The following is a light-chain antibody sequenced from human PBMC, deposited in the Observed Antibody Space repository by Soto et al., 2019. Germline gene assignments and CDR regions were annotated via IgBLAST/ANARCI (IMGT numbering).Light chain of an antibody. CDR1: QSVSSY. CDR3: HQRSDWPLT. J-gene: IGKJ4*01. CDR2: DAS. Sequence: EIVLTQSPATLSLSPGERATLSCRASQSVSSYLAWYQQKPGQAPRLLIYDASNRATGIPARFSGSGSGTDFTLPITSLDPEDFAIYYCHQRSDWPLTFGGGTKVEIK. V-gene: IGKV3-11*01.